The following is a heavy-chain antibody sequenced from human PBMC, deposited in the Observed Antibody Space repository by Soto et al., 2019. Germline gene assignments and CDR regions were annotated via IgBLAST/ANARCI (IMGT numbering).Heavy chain of an antibody. CDR1: GFTFSMHS. CDR2: VSGSGSDI. V-gene: IGHV3-21*04. CDR3: ARDGIRFLEWPQNVLASCGMDV. J-gene: IGHJ6*02. D-gene: IGHD3-3*01. Sequence: GGSLRLSCAASGFTFSMHSMSWVRQAPGRGLEWVASVSGSGSDIFYADSVKGRFTISRDNAKNSMYLQMNSLRAEDTGVYYCARDGIRFLEWPQNVLASCGMDVWGQGTTVTVSS.